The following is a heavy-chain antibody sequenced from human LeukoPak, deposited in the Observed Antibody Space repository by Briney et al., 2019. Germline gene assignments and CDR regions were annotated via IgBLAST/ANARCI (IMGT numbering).Heavy chain of an antibody. CDR3: TTLYYDFWSGYPVGYYYYMDV. Sequence: NAGGSLRLSCAASGFTFSSYWMSWVRQAPGKGLEWVGRIKSKTDGGTTDYAAPVKGRFTISRDDSKNTLYLQMNSLKTEDTAVYYCTTLYYDFWSGYPVGYYYYMDVWGKGTTVTVSS. V-gene: IGHV3-15*01. CDR1: GFTFSSYW. J-gene: IGHJ6*03. CDR2: IKSKTDGGTT. D-gene: IGHD3-3*01.